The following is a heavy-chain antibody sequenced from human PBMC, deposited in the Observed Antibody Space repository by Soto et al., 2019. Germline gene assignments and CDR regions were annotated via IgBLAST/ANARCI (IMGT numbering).Heavy chain of an antibody. CDR3: ARDRLNYYDSSGFPRPLDY. V-gene: IGHV3-33*01. CDR2: IWYDGSNK. CDR1: GFTFSSYG. Sequence: GGSLRLSCAASGFTFSSYGMHWVRQAPGKGLEWVAVIWYDGSNKYYADSVKGRFTISRDNSKNTLYLQMNSLRAEDTAVYYCARDRLNYYDSSGFPRPLDYWGQGTLVNVSS. J-gene: IGHJ4*02. D-gene: IGHD3-22*01.